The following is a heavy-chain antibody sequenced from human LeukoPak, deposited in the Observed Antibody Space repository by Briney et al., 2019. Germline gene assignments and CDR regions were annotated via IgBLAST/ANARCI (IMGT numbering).Heavy chain of an antibody. CDR3: ATVLPQANDFWSAYPNFDY. Sequence: AASVKVSCKVSGYTLTELSMHWVRQAPGKGLEWMGGFNPEDGETIYAQKFQGRVTMTEDTSTNTAYMELSSLRSEDTAVYYCATVLPQANDFWSAYPNFDYWGQGTLVTVSS. V-gene: IGHV1-24*01. J-gene: IGHJ4*02. D-gene: IGHD3-3*01. CDR2: FNPEDGET. CDR1: GYTLTELS.